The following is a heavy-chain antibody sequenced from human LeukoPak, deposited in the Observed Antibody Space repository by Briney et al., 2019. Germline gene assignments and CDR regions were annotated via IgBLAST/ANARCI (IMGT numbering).Heavy chain of an antibody. CDR1: GFTFSNYG. D-gene: IGHD6-6*01. V-gene: IGHV3-30*02. Sequence: GGSLRLSCAASGFTFSNYGMHWVRQAPGKGLEWLAYIWYDGSNIYYEDSVKGRFTISRDNSKNTLYLQVISVRPEDTAVYYCASSIAARLGYYYYMDVWGKGTTVTVSS. CDR2: IWYDGSNI. CDR3: ASSIAARLGYYYYMDV. J-gene: IGHJ6*03.